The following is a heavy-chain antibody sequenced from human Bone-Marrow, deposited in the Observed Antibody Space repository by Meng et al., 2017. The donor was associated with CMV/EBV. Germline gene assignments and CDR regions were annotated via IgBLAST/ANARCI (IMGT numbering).Heavy chain of an antibody. CDR1: GFTFSDYY. CDR2: ISSSGSTI. Sequence: GGSLRLSCAASGFTFSDYYMSWIRQAPGKGLEWVSYISSSGSTIYYADSVKGRFTISRDNAKNSLYLQMNSLRAEDTAVYYCASLAAAAFYYYGMDVWGQGTTVTVSS. V-gene: IGHV3-11*01. CDR3: ASLAAAAFYYYGMDV. J-gene: IGHJ6*02. D-gene: IGHD2-15*01.